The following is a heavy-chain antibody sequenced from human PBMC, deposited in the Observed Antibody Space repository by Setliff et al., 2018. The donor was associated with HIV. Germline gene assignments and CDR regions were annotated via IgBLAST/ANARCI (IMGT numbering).Heavy chain of an antibody. D-gene: IGHD5-12*01. CDR2: IHPSGGST. CDR1: GYTFTSYY. Sequence: ASVKVSCKASGYTFTSYYIHWVRQAPGQGLEWMGVIHPSGGSTSYAQSFQDRVTMTRDTSTSTVYMELSSLRSEDTAVYYCARSGRLRGYSGYDLDAFDIWGQGTMVTVSS. V-gene: IGHV1-46*01. CDR3: ARSGRLRGYSGYDLDAFDI. J-gene: IGHJ3*02.